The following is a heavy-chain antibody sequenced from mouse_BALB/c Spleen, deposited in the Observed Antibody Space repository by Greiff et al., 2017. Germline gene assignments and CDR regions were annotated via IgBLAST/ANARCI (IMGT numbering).Heavy chain of an antibody. CDR3: AREGDGYWYFDV. V-gene: IGHV5-9-4*01. J-gene: IGHJ1*01. D-gene: IGHD3-3*01. CDR1: GFTFSSYA. CDR2: ISSGGSYT. Sequence: VQLQESGGGLVKPGGSLKLSCAASGFTFSSYAMSWVRQSPEKRLEWVAEISSGGSYTYYPDTVTGRFTISRDNAKNTLYLEMSSLRSEDTAMYYCAREGDGYWYFDVWGAGTTVTVSS.